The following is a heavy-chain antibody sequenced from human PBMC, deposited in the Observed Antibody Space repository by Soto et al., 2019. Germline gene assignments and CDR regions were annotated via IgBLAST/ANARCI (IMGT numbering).Heavy chain of an antibody. CDR1: GGSISSGGYS. J-gene: IGHJ4*02. CDR3: ASGRPTALDY. CDR2: IYHSGST. V-gene: IGHV4-30-2*01. Sequence: QLQLRESGSGLVKPSQTLSLTCAVSGGSISSGGYSWYWIRQPPGKGLEWIGYIYHSGSTYYNPSLKSRVTISVDRSKNQFSLKLTSVTAADTAVYYCASGRPTALDYWGQGTLVTVSS. D-gene: IGHD1-26*01.